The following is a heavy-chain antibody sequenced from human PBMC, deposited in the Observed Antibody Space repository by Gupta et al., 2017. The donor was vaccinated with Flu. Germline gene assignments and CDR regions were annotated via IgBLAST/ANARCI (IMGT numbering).Heavy chain of an antibody. CDR2: IYTSGST. J-gene: IGHJ4*02. Sequence: QVQLQESGPGLVKPSETLSLTCTVSGGSISSYYWSWIRQPAGKGLEWIGRIYTSGSTNYNPSLKSRVTMSVDTSKNQFSLKLSSVTAADTAVYYCASGVWSSIAAGYYFDYWGQGTLVTVSS. CDR1: GGSISSYY. CDR3: ASGVWSSIAAGYYFDY. V-gene: IGHV4-4*07. D-gene: IGHD6-13*01.